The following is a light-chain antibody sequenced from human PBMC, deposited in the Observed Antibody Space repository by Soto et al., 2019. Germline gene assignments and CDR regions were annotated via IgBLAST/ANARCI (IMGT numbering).Light chain of an antibody. CDR3: QQRSDWPPLT. Sequence: EIVLTQSPATLSLSPGERATLSCRASQSVSNYLAWYQQKPGQAPRLLIYDASNRATGIPARFSGSGSGTAFTLTISSLAPEDVAVYYCQQRSDWPPLTFGGGTKVEIK. V-gene: IGKV3-11*01. J-gene: IGKJ4*01. CDR1: QSVSNY. CDR2: DAS.